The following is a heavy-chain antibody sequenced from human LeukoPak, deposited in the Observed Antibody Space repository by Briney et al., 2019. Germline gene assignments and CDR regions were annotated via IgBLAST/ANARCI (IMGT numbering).Heavy chain of an antibody. Sequence: GGSLRLSCAASGFTFSSYAMHWIRQAPGKGLEWVAVISYDGSNKYYADSVKGRFTVSRDNSKNTLYLQMNSLRAEDTAVYYCARGVYYGDYFDYWGQGTLVTVSS. CDR3: ARGVYYGDYFDY. CDR2: ISYDGSNK. J-gene: IGHJ4*02. CDR1: GFTFSSYA. D-gene: IGHD4-17*01. V-gene: IGHV3-30*04.